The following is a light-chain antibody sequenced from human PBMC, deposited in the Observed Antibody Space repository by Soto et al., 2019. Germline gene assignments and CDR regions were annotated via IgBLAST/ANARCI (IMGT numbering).Light chain of an antibody. CDR3: QQSFRTLRS. CDR1: ESIISY. J-gene: IGKJ4*01. CDR2: GAS. Sequence: DIQMTQSPSSLSASIGDRVTITCRASESIISYLNWYQQKPGKAPKLLISGASTLQSGVPSRFSGRGSGTDFTLAISSLQPEDVGTYYCQQSFRTLRSVGGGTKVDSK. V-gene: IGKV1-39*01.